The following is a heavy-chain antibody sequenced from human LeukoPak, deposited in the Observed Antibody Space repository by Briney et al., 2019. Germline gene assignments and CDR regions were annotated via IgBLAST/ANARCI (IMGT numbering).Heavy chain of an antibody. CDR3: AKDIYSYASRGYDY. V-gene: IGHV3-23*01. CDR1: GFTFNTFA. CDR2: ISGSGGST. J-gene: IGHJ4*02. Sequence: PGGSLRLSCAASGFTFNTFAINWVRQVPGKGLEWVSAISGSGGSTFYADSVKGRFTISRDNSKNTLYLQMNSLRVEDTAVYYCAKDIYSYASRGYDYRGQGTLVTVSS. D-gene: IGHD3-16*01.